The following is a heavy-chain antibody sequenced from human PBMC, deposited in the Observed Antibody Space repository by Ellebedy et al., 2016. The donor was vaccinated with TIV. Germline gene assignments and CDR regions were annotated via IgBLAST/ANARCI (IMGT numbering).Heavy chain of an antibody. V-gene: IGHV3-30*03. CDR1: GFSFSDYR. CDR2: ISYNGSTK. Sequence: GESLKISCAVSGFSFSDYRLHWVRQAPGKGLEWLALISYNGSTKYYADSVKGRFIISRYYSRNTMSLQMNSLRPGDTAVHYCARDFWISGLRLARALDYWGQGSLVTV. CDR3: ARDFWISGLRLARALDY. D-gene: IGHD3-3*01. J-gene: IGHJ4*02.